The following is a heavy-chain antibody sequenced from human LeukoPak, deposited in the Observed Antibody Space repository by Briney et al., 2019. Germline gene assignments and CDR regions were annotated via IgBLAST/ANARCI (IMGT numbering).Heavy chain of an antibody. Sequence: SQTLSLTCAVSGESFSGYYWIWIRQFSGKGLEWIGEITHSGATNYNPSLKNRVTISIDTSRKQFSLRLRSLTAADTGVFYCARGLRSVTWERELMYYQFYGMDVWGQGTTVSVSS. D-gene: IGHD1-7*01. CDR1: GESFSGYY. CDR2: ITHSGAT. CDR3: ARGLRSVTWERELMYYQFYGMDV. V-gene: IGHV4-34*01. J-gene: IGHJ6*02.